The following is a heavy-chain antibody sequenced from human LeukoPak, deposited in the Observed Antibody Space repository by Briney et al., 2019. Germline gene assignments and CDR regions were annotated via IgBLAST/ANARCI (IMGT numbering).Heavy chain of an antibody. CDR2: ISSSSTYI. Sequence: PGGALRLSCAASGFTFSRDSMKWVRQAPGRGLEGVSSISSSSTYIHDADSVKDRFTISRDNAKNSLFLQMNSLRAEDTAVYYCARGSSSSWSRHFDYWGQGTLVTVSS. V-gene: IGHV3-21*01. D-gene: IGHD6-13*01. CDR3: ARGSSSSWSRHFDY. CDR1: GFTFSRDS. J-gene: IGHJ4*02.